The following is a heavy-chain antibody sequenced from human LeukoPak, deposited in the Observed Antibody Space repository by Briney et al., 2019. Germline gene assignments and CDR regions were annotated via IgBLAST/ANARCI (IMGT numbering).Heavy chain of an antibody. D-gene: IGHD3-22*01. Sequence: SETLSLTCTVSGGSISSGDYYWSWIRQPPGKGLEWIGYIYYSGSTYYNPSLKSRVTISVDTSKNQFSLKLSSVTAADTAVYYCAREMRPTYYYDSSGSPGYSRQGTLVTVSS. CDR3: AREMRPTYYYDSSGSPGY. V-gene: IGHV4-30-4*08. J-gene: IGHJ4*02. CDR1: GGSISSGDYY. CDR2: IYYSGST.